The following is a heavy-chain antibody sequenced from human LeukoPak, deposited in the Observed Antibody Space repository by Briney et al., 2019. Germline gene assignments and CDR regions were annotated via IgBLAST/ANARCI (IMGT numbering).Heavy chain of an antibody. CDR3: AKDRYSGSYSYYFDY. Sequence: GGSLRLSCAASGFTFNSYGMHWVRQAPGKGLEWVAVISYDGSNKYYADSVKGRFTISRDNSKNTLYLQMNSLRAEDTAVYYCAKDRYSGSYSYYFDYWGQGTLVTVSS. D-gene: IGHD1-26*01. J-gene: IGHJ4*02. CDR1: GFTFNSYG. V-gene: IGHV3-30*18. CDR2: ISYDGSNK.